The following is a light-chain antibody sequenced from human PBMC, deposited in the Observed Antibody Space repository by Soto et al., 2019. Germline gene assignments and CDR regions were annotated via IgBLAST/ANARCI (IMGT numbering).Light chain of an antibody. V-gene: IGKV3-20*01. Sequence: EIVLTKCLGTLSLSPGERATLSCRASQSVSSSYLAWYQQKPGQAPRLLIYGASSRATGIPDRFSGSGSGTDFTLTISRLEPEDFAVYYCQQYGSSLFTFGPGTRWIS. CDR1: QSVSSSY. J-gene: IGKJ3*01. CDR3: QQYGSSLFT. CDR2: GAS.